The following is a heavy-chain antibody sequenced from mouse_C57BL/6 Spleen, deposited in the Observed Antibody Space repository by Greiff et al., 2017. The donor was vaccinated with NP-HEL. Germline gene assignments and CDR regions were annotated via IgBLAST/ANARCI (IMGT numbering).Heavy chain of an antibody. Sequence: EVQLQQSGTVLARPGASVKMSCKTSGYTFTSYWMHWVKQRPGQGLEWIGAIYPGNSDTSYNQKFKGKAKLTAVTSASTAYMELSSLTNEDSAVYYCARDYGSSKGFAYWGQGTLVTVSA. D-gene: IGHD1-1*01. V-gene: IGHV1-5*01. CDR1: GYTFTSYW. CDR3: ARDYGSSKGFAY. J-gene: IGHJ3*01. CDR2: IYPGNSDT.